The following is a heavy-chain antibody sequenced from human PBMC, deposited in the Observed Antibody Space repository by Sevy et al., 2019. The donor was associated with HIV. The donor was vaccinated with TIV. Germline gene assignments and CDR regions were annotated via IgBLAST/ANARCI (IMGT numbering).Heavy chain of an antibody. Sequence: SQTLSLTCDISGDSVSSNTAAWNWIRQSPSSGLEWLGRTYYRSQWNSDYANSVKGRITINADTPKNQYSLHLHSLTAEDTSVYYCARDVRYGITSSFYIVTWGQGAPVTV. D-gene: IGHD3-10*01. CDR2: TYYRSQWNS. V-gene: IGHV6-1*01. J-gene: IGHJ5*02. CDR3: ARDVRYGITSSFYIVT. CDR1: GDSVSSNTAA.